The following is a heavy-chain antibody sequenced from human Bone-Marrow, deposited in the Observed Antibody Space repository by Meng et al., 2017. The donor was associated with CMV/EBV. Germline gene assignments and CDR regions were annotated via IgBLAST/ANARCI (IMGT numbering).Heavy chain of an antibody. Sequence: GESLKISCAASGFTFSSYSMNWVRQAPGKGLEWVSYISSSSSTIYYADSVKGRFTISRDNAKNSLYLQMNSLRAEDTAVYYCARLGWSSFDYWGQGTRVTVSS. CDR3: ARLGWSSFDY. V-gene: IGHV3-48*04. D-gene: IGHD2-15*01. J-gene: IGHJ4*02. CDR2: ISSSSSTI. CDR1: GFTFSSYS.